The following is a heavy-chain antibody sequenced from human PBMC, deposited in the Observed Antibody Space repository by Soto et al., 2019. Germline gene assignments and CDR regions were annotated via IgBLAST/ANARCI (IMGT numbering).Heavy chain of an antibody. D-gene: IGHD4-17*01. CDR1: GFTFRNYA. J-gene: IGHJ5*02. Sequence: LRLSCAASGFTFRNYAMTWARQAPGKGLEWVSSLLRSGSSAYYADSVRGRFTISSDTSANSLYLQMDNLRAEDTAIYYCAKDAISGDGIWLMDSWGQGTVVTV. V-gene: IGHV3-23*01. CDR2: LLRSGSSA. CDR3: AKDAISGDGIWLMDS.